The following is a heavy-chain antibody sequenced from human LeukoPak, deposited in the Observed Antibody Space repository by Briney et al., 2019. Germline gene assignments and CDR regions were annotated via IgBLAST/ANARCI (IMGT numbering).Heavy chain of an antibody. CDR1: GFTFSSYA. Sequence: PGGSLRLSCAASGFTFSSYAMSWVRQAPGKGLEWVSAISGSGGSTYYADSVKGRFTISRDNSKNTLYLQMNSLRAEDTAVYYCAKEVGYCSSTSCAAVDYWGQGTLVTVSS. CDR2: ISGSGGST. D-gene: IGHD2-2*03. J-gene: IGHJ4*02. V-gene: IGHV3-23*01. CDR3: AKEVGYCSSTSCAAVDY.